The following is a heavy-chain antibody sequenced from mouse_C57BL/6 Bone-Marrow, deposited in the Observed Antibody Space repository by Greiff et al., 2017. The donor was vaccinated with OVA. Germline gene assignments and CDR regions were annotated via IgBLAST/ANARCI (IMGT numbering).Heavy chain of an antibody. V-gene: IGHV1-22*01. D-gene: IGHD1-1*01. CDR2: INPNNGGT. J-gene: IGHJ4*01. CDR1: GYTFTDYN. CDR3: ANYYGSSLYAMDY. Sequence: VQLQQSGPELVKPGASVKMSCKASGYTFTDYNMHWVKQSHGKSLEWIGYINPNNGGTSYNQKFKGKATLTVNKSSSTAYMELRSLTSEDSAVYYCANYYGSSLYAMDYWGQGTSVTGSS.